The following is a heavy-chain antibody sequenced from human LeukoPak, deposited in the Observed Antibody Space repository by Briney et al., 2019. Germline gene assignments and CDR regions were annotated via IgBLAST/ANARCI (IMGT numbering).Heavy chain of an antibody. D-gene: IGHD3-3*01. CDR3: ARVRKVVYFWSGPNWFDP. J-gene: IGHJ5*02. Sequence: GASVKVSCKASGGTFSSYAISWVRQAPGQGLEWMGRIIPILGIANYAQKFQGRVTITADKSTSTAYMELSSLRSEDTAVYYCARVRKVVYFWSGPNWFDPWGQGTLVTVSS. V-gene: IGHV1-69*04. CDR1: GGTFSSYA. CDR2: IIPILGIA.